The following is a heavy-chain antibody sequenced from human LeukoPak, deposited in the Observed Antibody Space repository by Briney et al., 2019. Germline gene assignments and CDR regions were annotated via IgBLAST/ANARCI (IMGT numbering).Heavy chain of an antibody. J-gene: IGHJ4*02. D-gene: IGHD2-15*01. V-gene: IGHV3-15*01. CDR1: GLTFSNGW. Sequence: GGSLRLSRAASGLTFSNGWMSWVRQAPGKGLEWVGHIKSKTNGGTTDYAAPVKGRFSISRDDSRTTVYLQMNSLKTEDTAVYYCTTEGGHLHSNPFDYWGQGTLVTVSS. CDR2: IKSKTNGGTT. CDR3: TTEGGHLHSNPFDY.